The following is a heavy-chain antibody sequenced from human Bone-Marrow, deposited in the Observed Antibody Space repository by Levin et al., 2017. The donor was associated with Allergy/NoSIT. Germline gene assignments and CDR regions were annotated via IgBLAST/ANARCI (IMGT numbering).Heavy chain of an antibody. J-gene: IGHJ3*02. CDR2: ISYDGSNK. Sequence: GGSLRLSCAASGFTFSSYAMHWVRQAPGKGLEWVAVISYDGSNKYYADFVKGRFTISRDNSKNTLYLQMNSLRAEDTAVYYCARDKPPDYYDSSGIDACDIWGKGTMVTVSS. D-gene: IGHD3-22*01. CDR1: GFTFSSYA. V-gene: IGHV3-30*04. CDR3: ARDKPPDYYDSSGIDACDI.